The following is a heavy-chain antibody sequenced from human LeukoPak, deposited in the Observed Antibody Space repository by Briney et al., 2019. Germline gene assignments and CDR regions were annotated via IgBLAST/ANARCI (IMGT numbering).Heavy chain of an antibody. CDR2: IYTGGTT. J-gene: IGHJ4*02. CDR3: TKATKWLAFDD. Sequence: SETLSLTCTVSGGSISSYFWSWIRQPPGKGLEWIGNIYTGGTTNYNPSLKSGVTISIDTSKNQLSLHLASVTAADTAVYYCTKATKWLAFDDWGRGTLVTVSS. V-gene: IGHV4-59*13. D-gene: IGHD6-19*01. CDR1: GGSISSYF.